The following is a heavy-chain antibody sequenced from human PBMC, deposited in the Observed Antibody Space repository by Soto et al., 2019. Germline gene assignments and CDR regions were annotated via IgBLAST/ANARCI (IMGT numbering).Heavy chain of an antibody. CDR2: MNPNSGST. J-gene: IGHJ4*02. D-gene: IGHD6-13*01. Sequence: NWVRQATGQGLEWMGWMNPNSGSTVYAQKFQGRVTMTRNTSISTAYMELSSLRSEDTAVYYCAREKSSRYDYWGQGTLVTVSS. V-gene: IGHV1-8*01. CDR3: AREKSSRYDY.